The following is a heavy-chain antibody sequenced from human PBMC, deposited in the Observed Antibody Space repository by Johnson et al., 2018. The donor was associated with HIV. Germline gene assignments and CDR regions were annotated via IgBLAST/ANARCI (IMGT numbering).Heavy chain of an antibody. D-gene: IGHD3-3*01. CDR3: ARDSYNFWSGYPDAFDI. CDR1: QFTFSSYG. CDR2: ISFAGTKK. V-gene: IGHV3-30*03. Sequence: QVQLVESGGGVVRPGGSLRLSCTASQFTFSSYGMHWVRQAPGKGLEWLAAISFAGTKKNYVDFVKGRFTISRDNSKNTLYLQMNSLRAEDTAVYYCARDSYNFWSGYPDAFDIWGQGTMVTVSS. J-gene: IGHJ3*02.